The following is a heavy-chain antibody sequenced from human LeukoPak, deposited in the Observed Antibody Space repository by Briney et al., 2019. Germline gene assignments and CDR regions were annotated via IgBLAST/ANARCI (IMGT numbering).Heavy chain of an antibody. D-gene: IGHD3-22*01. V-gene: IGHV1-2*02. J-gene: IGHJ4*02. Sequence: GASVKVSCKASGYTFSGHYIHWVRQAPGQGLEWMGWINPNNGDTTYTQKFQGRVTMTGDTSISTAYMELSRLMSDDTAVYYCARIELKTGGYYRLDYWGQGTLVTVSS. CDR1: GYTFSGHY. CDR3: ARIELKTGGYYRLDY. CDR2: INPNNGDT.